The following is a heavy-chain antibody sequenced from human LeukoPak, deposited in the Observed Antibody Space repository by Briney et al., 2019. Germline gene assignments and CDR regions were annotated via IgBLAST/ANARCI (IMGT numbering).Heavy chain of an antibody. D-gene: IGHD2-2*01. Sequence: ASVKVSCKASGYTFTSYDINWVRQATGQAPEWMGWINLNSGDIGYAQKFQGRVTITRDTSISTAYMELSSLRSEDTVIYYCTRHTSPTFDYWGQGTLVTVSS. CDR2: INLNSGDI. CDR1: GYTFTSYD. J-gene: IGHJ4*02. V-gene: IGHV1-8*03. CDR3: TRHTSPTFDY.